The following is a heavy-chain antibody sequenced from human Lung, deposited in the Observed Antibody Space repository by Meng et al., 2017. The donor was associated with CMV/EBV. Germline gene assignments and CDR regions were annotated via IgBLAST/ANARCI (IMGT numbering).Heavy chain of an antibody. D-gene: IGHD4-23*01. Sequence: GESXKISCAASGFTFSSYWMHWARQAPGKGLVWVSRINSDGSSTSYADSVKGRFTISRDNAKNTLYLQMNSLRAEDTAVYYCAREQPNSDAFDIWGQGTMVTVSS. V-gene: IGHV3-74*01. CDR1: GFTFSSYW. CDR3: AREQPNSDAFDI. CDR2: INSDGSST. J-gene: IGHJ3*02.